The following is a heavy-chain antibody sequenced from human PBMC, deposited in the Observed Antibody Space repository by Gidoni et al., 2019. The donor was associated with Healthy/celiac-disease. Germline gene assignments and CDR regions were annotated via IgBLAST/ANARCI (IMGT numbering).Heavy chain of an antibody. D-gene: IGHD3-10*01. Sequence: QVQLVQSGADVTKPGSPVKVSCKACGGTFSSYAISWVRQAPGQGLEWMGGIIPIFATANYAQKFQGSVTITADKSMRTAYMELSSLRSEDTAVYYCARGELLWFGELPYYYGMDVWGQGTTVTVSS. CDR3: ARGELLWFGELPYYYGMDV. CDR2: IIPIFATA. J-gene: IGHJ6*01. V-gene: IGHV1-69*06. CDR1: GGTFSSYA.